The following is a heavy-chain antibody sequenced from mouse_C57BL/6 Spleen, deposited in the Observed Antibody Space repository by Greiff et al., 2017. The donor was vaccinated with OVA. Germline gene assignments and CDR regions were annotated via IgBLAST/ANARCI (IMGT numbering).Heavy chain of an antibody. D-gene: IGHD1-1*01. J-gene: IGHJ2*01. CDR1: GYAFSSYW. Sequence: QVQLKESGAELVKPGASVKISCKASGYAFSSYWMNWVKQRPGKGLEWIGQIYPGDGDTNYNGKFKGKATLTADKSSSTAYMQLSSLTSEDSAVYFCARGDYYGSRRGYFDYWGQGTTLTVSS. V-gene: IGHV1-80*01. CDR2: IYPGDGDT. CDR3: ARGDYYGSRRGYFDY.